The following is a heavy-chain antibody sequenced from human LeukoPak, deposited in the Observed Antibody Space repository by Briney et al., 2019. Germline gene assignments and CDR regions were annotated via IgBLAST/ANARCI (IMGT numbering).Heavy chain of an antibody. CDR2: IRHKDQKYIT. V-gene: IGHV3-72*01. CDR3: ARELGSMEPAD. D-gene: IGHD2-15*01. Sequence: GGSLRLSCAACGFAFSDHYMGWVRQAPGKGLEWVGRIRHKDQKYITEYTASVRGRFTISRDDSKSLLYLQIDGLKTEDTAVYYCARELGSMEPADWGQGTLVTVSS. CDR1: GFAFSDHY. J-gene: IGHJ4*02.